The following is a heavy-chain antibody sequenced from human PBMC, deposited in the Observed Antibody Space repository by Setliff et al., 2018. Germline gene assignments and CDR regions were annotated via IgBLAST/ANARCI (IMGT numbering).Heavy chain of an antibody. Sequence: SETLSLTCTVSGGSFTPYYWSWIRQPPGKGLEWIGYVYYSGTAYYNPSLKGRATLSIDASKRQFSLKLTSVTAADTAVYYCARMSGFQYMDVWGKGTTVTVSS. CDR3: ARMSGFQYMDV. J-gene: IGHJ6*03. CDR2: VYYSGTA. V-gene: IGHV4-59*08. D-gene: IGHD3-3*01. CDR1: GGSFTPYY.